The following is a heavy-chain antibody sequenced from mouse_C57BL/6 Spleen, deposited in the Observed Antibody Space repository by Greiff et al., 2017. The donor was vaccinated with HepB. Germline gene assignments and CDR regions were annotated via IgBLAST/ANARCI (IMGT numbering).Heavy chain of an antibody. CDR1: GYTFTSYW. Sequence: QVQLQQPGAELVKPGASVKLSCKASGYTFTSYWMHWVKQRPGQGLEWIGMIHPNSGSTNYNEKFKSKATLTVDKSSSTAYMQLSSLTSEDSAVYYCARSITTEGYFDVWGTGTTVTVSS. J-gene: IGHJ1*03. D-gene: IGHD1-2*01. V-gene: IGHV1-64*01. CDR2: IHPNSGST. CDR3: ARSITTEGYFDV.